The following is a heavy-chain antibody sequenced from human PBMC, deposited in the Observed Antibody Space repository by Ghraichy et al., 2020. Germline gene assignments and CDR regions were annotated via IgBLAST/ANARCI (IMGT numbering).Heavy chain of an antibody. CDR1: GGSISSSSYY. Sequence: SETLSLTCTVSGGSISSSSYYWGWIRQPPGKGLEWIGSIYYSGSIYYNPSLKSRVTISVDTSKNQFSLKLSSVTAADTAVYYCARHTYYDFWSGYYTPFDYWGQGTLVTVSS. V-gene: IGHV4-39*01. CDR3: ARHTYYDFWSGYYTPFDY. D-gene: IGHD3-3*01. J-gene: IGHJ4*02. CDR2: IYYSGSI.